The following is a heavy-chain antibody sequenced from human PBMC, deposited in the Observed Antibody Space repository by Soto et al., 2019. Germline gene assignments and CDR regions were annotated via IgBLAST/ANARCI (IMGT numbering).Heavy chain of an antibody. CDR3: ARVVIENYDLLTGYYEDHYYYYYYMDV. CDR2: IKQDGSEK. D-gene: IGHD3-9*01. J-gene: IGHJ6*03. V-gene: IGHV3-7*01. Sequence: EVQLVESGGGLVQPGGSLRLSCAASGFTFSSYWMSWVRQAPGKGLEWVANIKQDGSEKYYVDSVKGRFTISRDNAKNALYLQMNSLRAEDTAVYYCARVVIENYDLLTGYYEDHYYYYYYMDVWGKGTPVTVSS. CDR1: GFTFSSYW.